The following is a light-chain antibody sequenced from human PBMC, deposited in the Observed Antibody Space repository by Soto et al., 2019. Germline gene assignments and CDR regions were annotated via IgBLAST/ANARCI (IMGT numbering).Light chain of an antibody. CDR1: QSIYSS. CDR2: AAS. V-gene: IGKV1-39*01. Sequence: DIKMTQSPSSLSASVGDRVTITCRASQSIYSSLNWYPQKPGKAPKLLIYAASNLQSGVPSRGSGSRAGLDVTLSGSSLHPDIFAIYYGEQSYSYPYTCGHGTKLEI. CDR3: EQSYSYPYT. J-gene: IGKJ2*01.